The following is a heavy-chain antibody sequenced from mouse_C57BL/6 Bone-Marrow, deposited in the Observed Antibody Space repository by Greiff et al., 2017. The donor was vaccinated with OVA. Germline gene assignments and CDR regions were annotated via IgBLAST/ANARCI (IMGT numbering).Heavy chain of an antibody. CDR2: LYYSGTI. V-gene: IGHV3-5*01. J-gene: IGHJ2*01. CDR3: AREEIGSGFDY. D-gene: IGHD2-14*01. CDR1: GISITTGNYR. Sequence: EVMLVESGPGLVKPSQTVFLTCTVTGISITTGNYRWSWLRQFPGHKLEWIGYLYYSGTITSPHSLTSRTTITRDTPKNQCFLEMNSLTAEDTATYYCAREEIGSGFDYWGQGTTLTVSS.